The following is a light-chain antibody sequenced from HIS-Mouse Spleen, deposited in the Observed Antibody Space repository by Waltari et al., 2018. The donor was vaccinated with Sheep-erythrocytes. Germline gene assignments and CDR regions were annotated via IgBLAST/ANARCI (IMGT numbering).Light chain of an antibody. CDR1: SSDVGGYNY. V-gene: IGLV2-11*01. J-gene: IGLJ2*01. CDR2: DVS. Sequence: QSALTQPRSVSGSPGQSVTISCTGTSSDVGGYNYVSWYQQHPGKAPKLMIYDVSKRPSGVPERFSGSKSGNTASLTISGLQAEDEADYYCGTWDSSLSAGVFGGGTKLTVL. CDR3: GTWDSSLSAGV.